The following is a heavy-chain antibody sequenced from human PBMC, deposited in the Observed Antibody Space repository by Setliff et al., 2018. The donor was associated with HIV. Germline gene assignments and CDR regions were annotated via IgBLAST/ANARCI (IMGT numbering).Heavy chain of an antibody. D-gene: IGHD4-4*01. CDR2: MLPILGMG. CDR3: AGSAHSYSYMGYYYHTMDV. V-gene: IGHV1-69*10. Sequence: SVKVSCKTSGGTFSTYVITWVRQAPGQGREWMGGMLPILGMGDFAQKLQGRVTITADASTRTAYMEWSSLTSDDTAVYYCAGSAHSYSYMGYYYHTMDVWGQGTTVTVSS. J-gene: IGHJ6*02. CDR1: GGTFSTYV.